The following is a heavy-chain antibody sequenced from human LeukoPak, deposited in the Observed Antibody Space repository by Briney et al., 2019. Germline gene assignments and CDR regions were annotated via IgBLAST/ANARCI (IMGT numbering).Heavy chain of an antibody. J-gene: IGHJ5*02. V-gene: IGHV1-46*01. Sequence: ASVKVSCKVSGYTFTSYYMHWVRQAPGQGLEWMGIINPSGGSTSYAQKFQGRVTMTRDTSTSTVYMELSSLRSEDTAVYYCARDLGAAGGSYRFSCWFDPWGQGTLVTVSS. CDR3: ARDLGAAGGSYRFSCWFDP. CDR2: INPSGGST. D-gene: IGHD1-26*01. CDR1: GYTFTSYY.